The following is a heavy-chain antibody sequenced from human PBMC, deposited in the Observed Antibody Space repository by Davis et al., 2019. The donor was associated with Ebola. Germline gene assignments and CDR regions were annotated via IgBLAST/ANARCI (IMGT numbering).Heavy chain of an antibody. CDR3: ASGLVGATNF. V-gene: IGHV3-74*01. D-gene: IGHD1-26*01. J-gene: IGHJ4*02. CDR2: IKSDGSIT. Sequence: PGGSRRLSCVVSGFSIRDYGMHWVRQAPGKGLVWVSHIKSDGSITNYVDSVKGRFTISRDNAKNTLDLQMDNLRAEDTAVYYCASGLVGATNFWGQGILVTVSS. CDR1: GFSIRDYG.